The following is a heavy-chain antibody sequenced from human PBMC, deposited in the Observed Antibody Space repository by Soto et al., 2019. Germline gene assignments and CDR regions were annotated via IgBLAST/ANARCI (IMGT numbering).Heavy chain of an antibody. CDR1: GFTFTSSA. CDR2: IVVGSGNT. Sequence: ASVKVSCKASGFTFTSSAVQWVRQARGQRLEWIGWIVVGSGNTNYAQKFQERVTITRDMSTSTAYMELSSLKSEDTAEEDGAAGGEQQLTRGEVYWGQGTLVTVSS. CDR3: AAGGEQQLTRGEVY. D-gene: IGHD6-13*01. J-gene: IGHJ4*02. V-gene: IGHV1-58*01.